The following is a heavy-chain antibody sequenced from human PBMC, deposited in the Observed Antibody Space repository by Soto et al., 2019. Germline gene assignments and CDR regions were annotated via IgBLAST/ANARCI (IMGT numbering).Heavy chain of an antibody. J-gene: IGHJ5*02. CDR3: AKRAYGDYGEVFDP. V-gene: IGHV3-23*01. D-gene: IGHD4-17*01. Sequence: VQVFESGGGLVQPGGSLRLSCAGSGCTFSVYAMNWVRQAPGKGLEWVSSISGSGDTTYYADSVKGRFTVARDNSKNTLYLHMNSLRAEDTAVYYCAKRAYGDYGEVFDPWGRGTLVTVSS. CDR2: ISGSGDTT. CDR1: GCTFSVYA.